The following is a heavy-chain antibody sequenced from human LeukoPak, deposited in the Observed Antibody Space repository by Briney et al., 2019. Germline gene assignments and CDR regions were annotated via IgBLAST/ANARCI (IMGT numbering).Heavy chain of an antibody. Sequence: GGSLRLSCAASGFSFSDHYMSWIRQAPGKGLEWVSYMSSSDNPIYYADSVKGRFTISRDNAKNSLYLQMNNLRAEDTAVYYCARDRVGSSISCYDYWGQGTLVTVSS. CDR3: ARDRVGSSISCYDY. D-gene: IGHD2-2*01. J-gene: IGHJ4*02. CDR2: MSSSDNPI. CDR1: GFSFSDHY. V-gene: IGHV3-11*01.